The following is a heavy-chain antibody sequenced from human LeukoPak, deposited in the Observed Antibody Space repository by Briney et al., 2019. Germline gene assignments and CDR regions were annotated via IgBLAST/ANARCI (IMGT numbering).Heavy chain of an antibody. V-gene: IGHV3-48*01. J-gene: IGHJ4*02. CDR2: ISGTGNII. CDR1: GFTFSSYS. Sequence: GGSLRLSCAASGFTFSSYSMNWVRQAPGKGLEWVSYISGTGNIIYSADSVKGRFTISRDNAKNSLFLQMNSLRVEDTAVYYCAGYCSTTSCYDLDYWGQGTLVTVSS. CDR3: AGYCSTTSCYDLDY. D-gene: IGHD2-2*01.